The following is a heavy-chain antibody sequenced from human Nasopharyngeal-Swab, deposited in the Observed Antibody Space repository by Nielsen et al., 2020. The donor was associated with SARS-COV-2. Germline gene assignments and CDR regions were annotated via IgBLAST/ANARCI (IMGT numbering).Heavy chain of an antibody. V-gene: IGHV2-5*02. CDR1: GFSLSTSAVG. J-gene: IGHJ4*02. Sequence: SGPPLVTPTPTLTLTCTFSGFSLSTSAVGVGWIRQPPGKALAWLALIYWVDDKRYSPSLKSKLTITKDTSKNQVVLTMTNMDPVDTATYYCAHLNQIVATKAFDYWGQGTLVTVSS. CDR3: AHLNQIVATKAFDY. CDR2: IYWVDDK. D-gene: IGHD5-12*01.